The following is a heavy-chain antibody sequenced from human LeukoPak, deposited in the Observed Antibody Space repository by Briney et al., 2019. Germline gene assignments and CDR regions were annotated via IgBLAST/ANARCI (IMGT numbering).Heavy chain of an antibody. CDR3: AKVLGYSSGWYPLDY. Sequence: QPGGSLRLSCAASGFTFSSYAMSWVRQAPGKGLEWVSAISGSGGSTYYADSVKGRFTISRDNFKNTLYLQMNSLRAEDTAVYYCAKVLGYSSGWYPLDYWGQGTLVTVSS. J-gene: IGHJ4*02. D-gene: IGHD6-19*01. CDR2: ISGSGGST. V-gene: IGHV3-23*01. CDR1: GFTFSSYA.